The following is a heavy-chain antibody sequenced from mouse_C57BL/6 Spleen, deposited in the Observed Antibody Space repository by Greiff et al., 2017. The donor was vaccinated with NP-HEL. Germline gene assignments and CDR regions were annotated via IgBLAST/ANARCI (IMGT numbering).Heavy chain of an antibody. CDR1: GYTFTSYW. V-gene: IGHV1-64*01. CDR3: ARYGTTVAADFDV. J-gene: IGHJ1*03. CDR2: IHPNSGST. Sequence: QVQLQQPGAELVKPGASVKLSCKASGYTFTSYWMHWVKQRPGQGLEWIGMIHPNSGSTNYNEKFKSKATLTVDKSSSTAYMQLSSLTSEDSAVYYCARYGTTVAADFDVWGTGTTVTVSS. D-gene: IGHD1-1*01.